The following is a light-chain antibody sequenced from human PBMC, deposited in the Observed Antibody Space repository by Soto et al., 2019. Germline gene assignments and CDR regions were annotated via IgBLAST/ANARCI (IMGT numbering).Light chain of an antibody. CDR1: SSDIGAGYD. Sequence: QLVLTQPPSVSGAPGQRVTISCTGSSSDIGAGYDVHWYQQLPGTVPKLLIYTNNNRPSGVPDRFSGSKSGTSASLAITGLQAEDEADYYCQSYDTSLGYVFGSGTKLTVL. CDR2: TNN. V-gene: IGLV1-40*01. CDR3: QSYDTSLGYV. J-gene: IGLJ1*01.